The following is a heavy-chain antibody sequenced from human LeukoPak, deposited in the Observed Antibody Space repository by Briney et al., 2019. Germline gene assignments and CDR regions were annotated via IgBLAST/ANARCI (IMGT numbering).Heavy chain of an antibody. J-gene: IGHJ6*02. CDR3: ARARVRSGYGMDV. D-gene: IGHD3-16*01. Sequence: PSETLSLTCAVSGGSISSGGYSWSWIRQPPGKGLEWIGYIYHSGSTYYNPSLKSRVTISVDRSKNQFSLKLSSVTAADTAVYYCARARVRSGYGMDVWGQGTTVTVSS. V-gene: IGHV4-30-2*01. CDR2: IYHSGST. CDR1: GGSISSGGYS.